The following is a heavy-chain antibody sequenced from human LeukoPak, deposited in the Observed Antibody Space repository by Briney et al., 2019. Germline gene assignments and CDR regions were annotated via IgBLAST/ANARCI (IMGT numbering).Heavy chain of an antibody. V-gene: IGHV4-59*01. D-gene: IGHD2-15*01. Sequence: SETLSLTCTVSGGSISSYYWSWIRQPPGKGLEWIGYIYYSGSTKYNPSLKSRVTISVDTSKNQFSLKLSSVTAADTAVYYCAREEGVVVVAAGAFDIWGQGTMVTVSS. CDR3: AREEGVVVVAAGAFDI. J-gene: IGHJ3*02. CDR2: IYYSGST. CDR1: GGSISSYY.